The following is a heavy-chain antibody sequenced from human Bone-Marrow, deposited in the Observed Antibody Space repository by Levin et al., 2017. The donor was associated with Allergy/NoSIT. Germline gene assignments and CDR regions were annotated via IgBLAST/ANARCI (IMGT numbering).Heavy chain of an antibody. J-gene: IGHJ4*02. Sequence: PGGSLRLSCAASGFTFSSYSMNWVRQAPGKGLEWVSYISSSSSTIYYADSVKGRFTISRDNAKNSLYLQMNSLRAEDTAVYYCARGTPVYDYVWGSYRSSRGYYFDYWGQGTLVTVSS. CDR2: ISSSSSTI. V-gene: IGHV3-48*04. CDR3: ARGTPVYDYVWGSYRSSRGYYFDY. CDR1: GFTFSSYS. D-gene: IGHD3-16*02.